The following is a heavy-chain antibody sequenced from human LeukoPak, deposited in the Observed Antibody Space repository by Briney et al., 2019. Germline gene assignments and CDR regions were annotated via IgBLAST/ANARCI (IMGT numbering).Heavy chain of an antibody. CDR1: GGTFSSYA. D-gene: IGHD4-23*01. J-gene: IGHJ4*02. V-gene: IGHV1-69*04. CDR2: IIPILGIA. CDR3: ARDSVALYFDY. Sequence: SVKVSCKASGGTFSSYAISWVRQAPGQGLEWMGRIIPILGIANYAQKFQGRVTITADKSTSTAYMELSSLRSEDTAVYYCARDSVALYFDYWGQGTLVTVAS.